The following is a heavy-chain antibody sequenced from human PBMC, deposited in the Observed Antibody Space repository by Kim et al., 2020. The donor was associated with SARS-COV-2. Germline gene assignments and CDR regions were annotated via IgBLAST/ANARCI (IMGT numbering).Heavy chain of an antibody. CDR3: AKDIFGDTLSGSGWYDPDY. J-gene: IGHJ4*02. CDR1: GFTFGDYA. CDR2: ISWNSGSI. Sequence: GGSLRLSCAASGFTFGDYAMHWVRQAPGKGLEWVSGISWNSGSIGYADSVKGRFTISRDNAKNSLYLQMNSLRAEDTALYYCAKDIFGDTLSGSGWYDPDYWGQGTLVTVSS. V-gene: IGHV3-9*01. D-gene: IGHD6-19*01.